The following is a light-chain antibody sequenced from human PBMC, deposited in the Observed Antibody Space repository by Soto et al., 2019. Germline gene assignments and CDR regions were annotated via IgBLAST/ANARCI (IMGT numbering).Light chain of an antibody. J-gene: IGKJ1*01. V-gene: IGKV1-8*01. CDR3: QQSFSTWT. Sequence: AIQMTQPPSSLSASTGDRVTITFRASQGMSSYLAWYEQKPGKAPKLRIYAASSLQSGVPARFNGSGFGTDFTLIFSSLQPEDFAAYYGQQSFSTWTFCQGTKEVIK. CDR2: AAS. CDR1: QGMSSY.